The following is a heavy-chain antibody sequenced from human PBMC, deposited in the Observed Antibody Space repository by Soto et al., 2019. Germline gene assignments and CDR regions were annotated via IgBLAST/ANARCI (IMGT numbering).Heavy chain of an antibody. D-gene: IGHD2-15*01. Sequence: ASVKVSCKASGYTFTSYGISWVRQAPGQGLEWMGWISAYNGNTNYAQKLQGRVTMTTDTSTSTAYMELRSLRSDDTAVYYCARDLWTEGYALLLDYWGQGTLVTVSS. V-gene: IGHV1-18*01. CDR2: ISAYNGNT. J-gene: IGHJ4*02. CDR1: GYTFTSYG. CDR3: ARDLWTEGYALLLDY.